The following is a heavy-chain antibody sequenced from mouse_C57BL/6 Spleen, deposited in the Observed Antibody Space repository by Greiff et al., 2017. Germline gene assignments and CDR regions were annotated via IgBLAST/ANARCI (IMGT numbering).Heavy chain of an antibody. V-gene: IGHV1-62-3*01. CDR1: GYTFTSYW. Sequence: QVQLQQPGAELVKPGASVKLSCKASGYTFTSYWMHWVKQRPGRGLEWIGRIDPNSGGTKYNEKFKSKATLTVDKPSSTAYMQLSSLTSEYSAVYYCAISLITTICDAYAMDYWGQGTSVTVSS. D-gene: IGHD1-1*01. CDR3: AISLITTICDAYAMDY. CDR2: IDPNSGGT. J-gene: IGHJ4*01.